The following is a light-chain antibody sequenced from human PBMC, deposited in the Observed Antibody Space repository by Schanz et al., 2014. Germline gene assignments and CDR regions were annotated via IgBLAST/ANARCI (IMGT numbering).Light chain of an antibody. Sequence: EIMMTQSPATLSVSPGARATLSCRASQSVSSSVAWYQQKPGQSPRLLIHGASTRATGIPARFSGSGSGTEFTLTISSLQSEDFAVYYCQQYSRWPPTFGGGTKVE. CDR2: GAS. V-gene: IGKV3-15*01. J-gene: IGKJ4*01. CDR1: QSVSSS. CDR3: QQYSRWPPT.